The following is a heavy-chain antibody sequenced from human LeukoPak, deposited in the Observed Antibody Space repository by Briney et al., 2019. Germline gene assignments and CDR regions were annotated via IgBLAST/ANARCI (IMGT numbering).Heavy chain of an antibody. CDR2: IVPIFGTA. J-gene: IGHJ4*02. V-gene: IGHV1-69*13. CDR3: ARGGELLWFGIDY. Sequence: SVKVSCKASGGTFSSYAISWVRQAPGQGLEWMGGIVPIFGTANYAQKFQGRVTITADESTSIAYMELSSLRSEDTAVYYCARGGELLWFGIDYWGQGTLVTVSS. CDR1: GGTFSSYA. D-gene: IGHD3-10*01.